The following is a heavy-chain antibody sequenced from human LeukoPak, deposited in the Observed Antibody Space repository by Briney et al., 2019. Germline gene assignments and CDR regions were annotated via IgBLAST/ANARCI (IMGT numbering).Heavy chain of an antibody. Sequence: SQTLSLTCAVSGDSISSDGYSWSWIRQPPGKGLEWIGYIYHSGSTYYNPSLKSRVTISVDRSKNQFSLKLSSVTAADMAVYYCARDAYSSSEVDWFDPWGQGTLVTVSS. CDR2: IYHSGST. D-gene: IGHD6-13*01. CDR3: ARDAYSSSEVDWFDP. CDR1: GDSISSDGYS. V-gene: IGHV4-30-2*01. J-gene: IGHJ5*02.